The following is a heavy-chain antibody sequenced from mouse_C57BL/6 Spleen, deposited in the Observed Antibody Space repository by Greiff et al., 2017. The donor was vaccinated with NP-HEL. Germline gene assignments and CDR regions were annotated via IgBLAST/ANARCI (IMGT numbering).Heavy chain of an antibody. CDR1: GYAFSSSG. CDR3: ARSGVVAHWYFDV. Sequence: VQLQQSGPELVKPGASVKISCKASGYAFSSSGLNWVKQRPGKGLEWIGRIYPGDGDPNSNGKFKGKAPLTADKSSSTAYMQLCSLTSEDSAVYFCARSGVVAHWYFDVWGTGTTVTVSS. D-gene: IGHD1-1*01. CDR2: IYPGDGDP. V-gene: IGHV1-82*01. J-gene: IGHJ1*03.